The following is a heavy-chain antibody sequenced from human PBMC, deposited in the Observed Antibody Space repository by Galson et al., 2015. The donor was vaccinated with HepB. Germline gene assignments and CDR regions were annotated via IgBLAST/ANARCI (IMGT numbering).Heavy chain of an antibody. D-gene: IGHD6-13*01. Sequence: SLRLSCAASGFTFSGSAIHWVRQASGKGPEWVGRIRSKANNYATSYVPSLEGRFTISRDDSKNMAYLHMRSLKSEDTAVYYCARLGDFSGHSSRWGQGTLVTVSS. CDR3: ARLGDFSGHSSR. J-gene: IGHJ4*01. CDR2: IRSKANNYAT. V-gene: IGHV3-73*01. CDR1: GFTFSGSA.